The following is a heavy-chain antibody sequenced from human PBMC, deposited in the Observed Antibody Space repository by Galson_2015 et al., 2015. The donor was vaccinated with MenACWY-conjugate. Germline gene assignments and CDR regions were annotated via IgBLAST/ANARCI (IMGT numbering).Heavy chain of an antibody. V-gene: IGHV3-23*01. J-gene: IGHJ5*02. CDR2: ISTTGGTT. D-gene: IGHD3-10*01. Sequence: SLRLSCAASGLTFSSYAMRWVRQAPGKGLEWVSSISTTGGTTYYADSVKGRFTISRDNSKNTLYLQMNSLRAGDTAVYYCAQGAGSRWFDPWGQGTLVSVSS. CDR1: GLTFSSYA. CDR3: AQGAGSRWFDP.